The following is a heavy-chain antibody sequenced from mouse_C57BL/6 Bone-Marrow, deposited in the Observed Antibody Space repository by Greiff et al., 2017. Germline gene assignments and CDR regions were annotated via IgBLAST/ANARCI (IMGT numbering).Heavy chain of an antibody. CDR3: ARSSYDYLYYYAMDY. D-gene: IGHD2-4*01. Sequence: EVQLQQSGPELVKPGASVKISCKASGYSFTGYYMNWVKQSPEKSLEWIGEINPSTGVTTYHQKFKAKATLTVDKYSSTAYMQLKSLTSEDSAVYYCARSSYDYLYYYAMDYWGQGTSVTVSS. V-gene: IGHV1-42*01. J-gene: IGHJ4*01. CDR1: GYSFTGYY. CDR2: INPSTGVT.